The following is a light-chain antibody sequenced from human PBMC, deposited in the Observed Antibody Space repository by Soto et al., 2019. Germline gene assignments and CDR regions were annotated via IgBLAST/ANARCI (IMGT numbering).Light chain of an antibody. CDR2: EDN. J-gene: IGLJ3*02. CDR3: QSYDATNQV. CDR1: SGSIASNY. Sequence: NFMLTQPHSVSESPGKTVIISCTRSSGSIASNYVQWYQQRPGSSPTTVLYEDNQRPSGVPDRFSGSIDSASNSASLTISGLETEEEDDYCCQSYDATNQVFGGGTKLTVL. V-gene: IGLV6-57*01.